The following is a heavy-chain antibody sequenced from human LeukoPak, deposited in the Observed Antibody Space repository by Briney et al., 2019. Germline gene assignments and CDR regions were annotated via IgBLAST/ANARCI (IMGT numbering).Heavy chain of an antibody. CDR2: IYTSGST. J-gene: IGHJ3*02. Sequence: PSETLSLTCTVSGGSISSYYWSWIRQPAGKGLEWIGRIYTSGSTNYNPSLKSRVTMSVDTSKNQFSLKLSSVTAADTAVYYCARERNVVGATTGAFDIWGQGTMVTVSS. CDR1: GGSISSYY. D-gene: IGHD1-26*01. V-gene: IGHV4-4*07. CDR3: ARERNVVGATTGAFDI.